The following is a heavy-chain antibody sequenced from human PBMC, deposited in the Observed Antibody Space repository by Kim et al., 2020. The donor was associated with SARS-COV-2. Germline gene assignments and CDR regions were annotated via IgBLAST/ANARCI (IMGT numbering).Heavy chain of an antibody. J-gene: IGHJ4*02. CDR3: ARVREGGSSWYYFDY. CDR2: ISSSSSYT. CDR1: GFTFSDYY. V-gene: IGHV3-11*05. Sequence: GGSLRLSCAASGFTFSDYYMSWIRQAPGKGLEWFSYISSSSSYTNYADSVKGRFTISRDNAKNSLYLQMNSLRAEDTAMYYCARVREGGSSWYYFDYWGQGTLVTVSS. D-gene: IGHD6-13*01.